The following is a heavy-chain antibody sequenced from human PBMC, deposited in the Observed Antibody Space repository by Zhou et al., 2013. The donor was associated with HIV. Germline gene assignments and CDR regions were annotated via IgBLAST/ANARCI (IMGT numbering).Heavy chain of an antibody. Sequence: QVQLVQSGAEVKRPGSSVKVSCKASGVTFSKNTVSWVRQAPGQGLEWMGGFIPMFATTNYVQKFQGRVTITVDESTDTAFMEVTSLKSDDTAVYYCARDDASAFDIWGQGTMVTVSS. CDR3: ARDDASAFDI. CDR2: FIPMFATT. CDR1: GVTFSKNT. V-gene: IGHV1-69*12. J-gene: IGHJ3*02.